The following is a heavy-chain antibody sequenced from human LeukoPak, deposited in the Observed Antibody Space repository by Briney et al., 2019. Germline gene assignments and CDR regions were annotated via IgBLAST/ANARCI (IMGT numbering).Heavy chain of an antibody. CDR3: ARVKGIAAAKYYFDY. CDR1: GFTFSSYA. J-gene: IGHJ4*02. D-gene: IGHD6-13*01. Sequence: PGGSLRLSCAASGFTFSSYAMSWVRQAPGKGLEWVSAISGSGGSTYYADSVKGRFTISRDNSKNTLYLQMNSLRAEDTAVYYCARVKGIAAAKYYFDYWGQGTLVTVSS. CDR2: ISGSGGST. V-gene: IGHV3-23*01.